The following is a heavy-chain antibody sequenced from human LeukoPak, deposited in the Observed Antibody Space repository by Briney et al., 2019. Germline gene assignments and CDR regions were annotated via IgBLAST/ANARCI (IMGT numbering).Heavy chain of an antibody. Sequence: GASLQISCKGSGYIFTSYWISWVRQLPGKGLEWMGRIDPSDSFTNYSPSFQGHVTISVDKSTSTAYLQWSSLKASDTAMYYCARRYSSGWYTNAEYFQHWGQGTLVTVSS. D-gene: IGHD6-19*01. CDR2: IDPSDSFT. V-gene: IGHV5-10-1*01. J-gene: IGHJ1*01. CDR1: GYIFTSYW. CDR3: ARRYSSGWYTNAEYFQH.